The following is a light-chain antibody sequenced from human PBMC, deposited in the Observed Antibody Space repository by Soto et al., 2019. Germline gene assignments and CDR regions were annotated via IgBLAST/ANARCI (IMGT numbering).Light chain of an antibody. CDR3: QAYDSSLSGYYV. CDR1: SSNKEAGYD. J-gene: IGLJ1*01. V-gene: IGLV1-40*01. Sequence: QAVLTQTPSVSGAPGQRFNISHTVSSSNKEAGYDVNWYQQLPGTAPKLLFYGNSNRPSVVPDRFSGSKSGTAASLAIYCFQADDEADYYCQAYDSSLSGYYVFGSGTKVTVL. CDR2: GNS.